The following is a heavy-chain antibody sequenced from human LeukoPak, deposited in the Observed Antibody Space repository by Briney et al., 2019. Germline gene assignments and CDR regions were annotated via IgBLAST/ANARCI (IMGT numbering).Heavy chain of an antibody. CDR2: IYYSGST. CDR1: GGSISSYY. J-gene: IGHJ3*02. D-gene: IGHD3-22*01. CDR3: ARMRESPYYYDKGDAFDI. V-gene: IGHV4-59*01. Sequence: PSETLSLTCTVSGGSISSYYWSWIRQPPGKGLEWIGYIYYSGSTNYNPSLKSRGTISVDTSKNQFSLKLSSVTAADTAVYYCARMRESPYYYDKGDAFDIWGQGTMVTVSS.